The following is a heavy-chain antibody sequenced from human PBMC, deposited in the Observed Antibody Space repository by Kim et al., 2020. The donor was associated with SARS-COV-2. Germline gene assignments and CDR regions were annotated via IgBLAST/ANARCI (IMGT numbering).Heavy chain of an antibody. CDR3: ARDTGAVTTDYYYYYGMDV. Sequence: KGRFTISRDNAKNSLYLQMNSLRAEDTAVYYCARDTGAVTTDYYYYYGMDVWGQGTTVTVSS. J-gene: IGHJ6*02. V-gene: IGHV3-11*05. D-gene: IGHD4-4*01.